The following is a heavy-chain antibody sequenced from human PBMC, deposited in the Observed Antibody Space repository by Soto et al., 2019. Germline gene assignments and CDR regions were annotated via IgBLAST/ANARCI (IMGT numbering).Heavy chain of an antibody. CDR2: ISGSGGST. D-gene: IGHD5-18*01. CDR1: GFTFRSYA. V-gene: IGHV3-23*01. Sequence: LRLSCAASGFTFRSYAMSWVRQAPGKGLEWVSAISGSGGSTYYADSVKGRFTISRDNSKNTLYLQMNSLRAEDTAVYYCAKRLENIWLPLEFDYWGQGTLVTVSS. J-gene: IGHJ4*02. CDR3: AKRLENIWLPLEFDY.